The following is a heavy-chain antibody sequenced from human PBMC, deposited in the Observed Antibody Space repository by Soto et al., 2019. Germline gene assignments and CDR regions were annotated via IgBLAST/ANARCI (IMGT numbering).Heavy chain of an antibody. J-gene: IGHJ4*02. Sequence: PGGSLRLTCAASGFTFSSYSMNWVRQAPGKGLEWVSSISSSSSYIYYADSVKGRFTISRDNAKNSLYLQMNSLRAEDTAVYYCARGHDFWSGYYTPKIPFDYWGQGTLVTVSS. CDR1: GFTFSSYS. CDR3: ARGHDFWSGYYTPKIPFDY. D-gene: IGHD3-3*01. V-gene: IGHV3-21*01. CDR2: ISSSSSYI.